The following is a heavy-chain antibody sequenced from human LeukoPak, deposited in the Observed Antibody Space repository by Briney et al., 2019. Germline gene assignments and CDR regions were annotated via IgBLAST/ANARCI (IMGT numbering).Heavy chain of an antibody. CDR2: MNPNSGNT. Sequence: GASVKVSCNASGYTFTSYDINWVRQATGQGLVWMGWMNPNSGNTGYAQKFQGRVTMTRNTSISTAYMELSSLRSDDTAVYYCAKGRGSSWYGDWGQGTPVTVSS. D-gene: IGHD6-13*01. V-gene: IGHV1-8*01. J-gene: IGHJ4*02. CDR3: AKGRGSSWYGD. CDR1: GYTFTSYD.